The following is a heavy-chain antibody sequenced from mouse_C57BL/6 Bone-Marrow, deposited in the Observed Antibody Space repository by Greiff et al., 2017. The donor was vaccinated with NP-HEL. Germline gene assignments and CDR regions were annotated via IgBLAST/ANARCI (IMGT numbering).Heavy chain of an antibody. CDR1: GYSFTGYY. CDR3: ARENYYVSSYVGYFDY. V-gene: IGHV1-31*01. D-gene: IGHD1-1*01. CDR2: IYPYNGVS. Sequence: EVQLQQSGPELVKPGASVKISCKASGYSFTGYYMHWVKQSHGNILDWIGYIYPYNGVSSYNQKFKGKATLTVDKSSSTAYMELRSLTSEDSAVYYCARENYYVSSYVGYFDYWGQGTTLTVSS. J-gene: IGHJ2*01.